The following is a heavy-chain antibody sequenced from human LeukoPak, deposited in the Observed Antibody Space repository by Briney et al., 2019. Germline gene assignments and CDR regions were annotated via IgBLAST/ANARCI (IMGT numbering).Heavy chain of an antibody. CDR1: GGSISSCGYY. V-gene: IGHV4-31*03. CDR2: IYYSGST. Sequence: SETLSLTCTFSGGSISSCGYYWSWIRQHPGKGLEWIGYIYYSGSTYYNPSLKSRVTISVDTSKNQFSLKLSSVTAADTAVYYCARGLRGSGDSSWGQGTLVTVSS. J-gene: IGHJ4*02. CDR3: ARGLRGSGDSS. D-gene: IGHD3-22*01.